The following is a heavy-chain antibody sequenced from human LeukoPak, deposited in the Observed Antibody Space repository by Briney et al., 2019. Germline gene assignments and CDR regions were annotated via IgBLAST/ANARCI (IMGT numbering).Heavy chain of an antibody. J-gene: IGHJ4*02. CDR3: ARGGVNPVDH. Sequence: PGGSLRLSCAASEFPFNSFWMHWVRQAPGKGLEWVSDMNEYSTTIRYADSVKGRFTISKDNAMSILYLQMNNLRAEDTAMYFCARGGVNPVDHWGQGTLVTVSS. CDR2: MNEYSTTI. CDR1: EFPFNSFW. V-gene: IGHV3-74*01. D-gene: IGHD1-14*01.